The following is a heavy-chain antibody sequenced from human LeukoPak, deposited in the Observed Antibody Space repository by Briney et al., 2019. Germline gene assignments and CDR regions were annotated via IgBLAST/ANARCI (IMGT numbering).Heavy chain of an antibody. Sequence: PGGSLRLSCAASGLTFSRQWMTWVRQAPGKGLQWVAIIKQDGSEQKYVDSVKGRFTISRDNAKNSLYLQMNNLRVEDTAVYYCARVGDENSGYRHYDHWGQGTLVTVSS. CDR1: GLTFSRQW. D-gene: IGHD3-22*01. V-gene: IGHV3-7*01. J-gene: IGHJ4*02. CDR3: ARVGDENSGYRHYDH. CDR2: IKQDGSEQ.